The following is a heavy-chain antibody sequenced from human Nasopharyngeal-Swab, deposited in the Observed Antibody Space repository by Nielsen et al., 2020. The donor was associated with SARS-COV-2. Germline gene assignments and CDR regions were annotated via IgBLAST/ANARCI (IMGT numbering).Heavy chain of an antibody. J-gene: IGHJ3*01. Sequence: ESLKISCAASGFSFSSYWMSWVRQAPGKGLEWVANIKQDGSEKYYVDSLKGRFTVSRDNAKNSLYLQMNSLRAEDTAVYYCARIRYRDYNDAFDLWGQGTSVTVSS. CDR3: ARIRYRDYNDAFDL. V-gene: IGHV3-7*01. CDR2: IKQDGSEK. D-gene: IGHD4-17*01. CDR1: GFSFSSYW.